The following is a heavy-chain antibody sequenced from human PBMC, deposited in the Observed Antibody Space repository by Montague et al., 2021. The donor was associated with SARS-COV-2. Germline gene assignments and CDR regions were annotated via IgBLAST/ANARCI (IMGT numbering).Heavy chain of an antibody. V-gene: IGHV3-7*03. Sequence: SLRLSCAASGFTASGFTFSNYWMSWIRQAPGKGLEWVANINQDGSVASYVDSVKGRFTISRDSAKSSLYLQMNSLGAEDTAVYYCAGDRGGYFYADDAFDLWGRGTMVIISS. D-gene: IGHD3-22*01. J-gene: IGHJ3*01. CDR1: GFTFSNYW. CDR2: INQDGSVA. CDR3: AGDRGGYFYADDAFDL.